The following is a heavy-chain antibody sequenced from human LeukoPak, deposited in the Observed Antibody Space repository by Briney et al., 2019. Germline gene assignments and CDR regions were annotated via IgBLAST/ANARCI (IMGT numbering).Heavy chain of an antibody. CDR1: GGSISSYY. Sequence: PSETLSLTCTVSGGSISSYYWSWIRQPPGKGLELIGYIYYSGSTNYNPSLKSRVTISVDTSKNQFSLKLSSVTAADTAVYYCARGEVITSTVTTYFDYWGQGTLVTVSS. D-gene: IGHD4-17*01. CDR2: IYYSGST. V-gene: IGHV4-59*01. J-gene: IGHJ4*02. CDR3: ARGEVITSTVTTYFDY.